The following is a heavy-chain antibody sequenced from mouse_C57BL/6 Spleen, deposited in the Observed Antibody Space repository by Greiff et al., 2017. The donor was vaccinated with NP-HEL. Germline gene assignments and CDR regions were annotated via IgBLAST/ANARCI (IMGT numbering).Heavy chain of an antibody. J-gene: IGHJ3*01. D-gene: IGHD2-4*01. CDR2: ISSGGSYT. Sequence: DVKLQESGGDLVKPGGSLKLSCAASGFTFSSYGMSWVRQTPDKRLEWVATISSGGSYTYYPDSVKGRFTISRDNAKNTLYLQMSSLKSEDTAMYYCARGDYDGGFAYWGQGTLVTVSA. CDR1: GFTFSSYG. V-gene: IGHV5-6*02. CDR3: ARGDYDGGFAY.